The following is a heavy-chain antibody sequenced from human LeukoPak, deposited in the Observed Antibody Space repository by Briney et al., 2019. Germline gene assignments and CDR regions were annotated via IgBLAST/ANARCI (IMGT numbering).Heavy chain of an antibody. CDR1: VYSFTSYW. D-gene: IGHD6-13*01. V-gene: IGHV5-51*01. J-gene: IGHJ4*02. CDR2: IYPGDSDT. CDR3: ARSWGIAAAGFDY. Sequence: GESLKISCKGYVYSFTSYWIGWVRQMPGKGLEWMGIIYPGDSDTRYSPSFQGQVTISADKSISTAYLQWSSLKASDTAMYYCARSWGIAAAGFDYWGQGTLVTVSS.